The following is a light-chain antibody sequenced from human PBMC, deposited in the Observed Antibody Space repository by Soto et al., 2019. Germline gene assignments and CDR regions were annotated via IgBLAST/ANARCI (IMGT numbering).Light chain of an antibody. CDR2: AVS. Sequence: DIQLTQSPSSVSASVGDRVTITCRASQDVKSWLVWYQQKPGRPPKLLVYAVSTLEDGVPSRFSGGGSWTDFTLTINSLQPEDVATYFYQQGNGLPLTFGGGTRVEI. J-gene: IGKJ4*01. V-gene: IGKV1-12*01. CDR1: QDVKSW. CDR3: QQGNGLPLT.